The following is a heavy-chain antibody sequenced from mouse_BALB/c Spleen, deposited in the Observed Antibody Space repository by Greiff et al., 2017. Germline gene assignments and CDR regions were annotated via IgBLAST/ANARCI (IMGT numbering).Heavy chain of an antibody. CDR3: ARDYYGSSYFDY. J-gene: IGHJ2*01. Sequence: EVMLVESGGGLVQPGGSLKLSCAASGFTFSSYGMSWVRQTPDKWLELVATINSNGGSTYYPDSVKGRFTISRDNAKNTLYLQMSSLKSEDTAMYYCARDYYGSSYFDYWGQGTTLTVSS. D-gene: IGHD1-1*01. V-gene: IGHV5-6-3*01. CDR1: GFTFSSYG. CDR2: INSNGGST.